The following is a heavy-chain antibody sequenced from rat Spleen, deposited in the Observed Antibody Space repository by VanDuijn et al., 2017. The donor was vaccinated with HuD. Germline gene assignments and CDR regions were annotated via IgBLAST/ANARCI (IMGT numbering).Heavy chain of an antibody. V-gene: IGHV5-29*01. J-gene: IGHJ2*01. D-gene: IGHD1-11*01. Sequence: EVQLVESDGGLVQPGRSLKLSCAASGFTFSDYYMAWVRQAPTKGLEWVATISYDGSSTYYRDSVKGRFTISRDNAKSTLYLQMDSLRSEDTATYYCARFLREGTDYWGQGVMVTVSS. CDR3: ARFLREGTDY. CDR2: ISYDGSST. CDR1: GFTFSDYY.